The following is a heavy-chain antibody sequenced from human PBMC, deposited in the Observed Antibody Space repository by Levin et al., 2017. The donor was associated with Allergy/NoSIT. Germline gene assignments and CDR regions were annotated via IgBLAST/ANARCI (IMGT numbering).Heavy chain of an antibody. Sequence: VASVKVSCVASGFTFSDNAMRWVRQAPGKGLEWVSAIDGSGDNTFYAASVRGRFTISRDNSRNTVSLQMNNLRAEDTAIYYCAKRNNGGFVDYWGQGTLVTVSS. CDR3: AKRNNGGFVDY. J-gene: IGHJ4*02. D-gene: IGHD1/OR15-1a*01. CDR1: GFTFSDNA. CDR2: IDGSGDNT. V-gene: IGHV3-23*01.